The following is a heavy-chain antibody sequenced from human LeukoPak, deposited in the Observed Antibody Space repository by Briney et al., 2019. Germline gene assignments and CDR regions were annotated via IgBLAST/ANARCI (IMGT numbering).Heavy chain of an antibody. CDR3: ARDYGGYEFGAFDI. CDR2: IYTSGST. CDR1: GGSISSSSYY. J-gene: IGHJ3*02. Sequence: SETLSLTCTVSGGSISSSSYYWGWIRQPPGKGLEWIGSIYTSGSTNYNPSLKSRVTMSVDTSKNQFSLKLSSVTAADTAVYYCARDYGGYEFGAFDIWGQGTMVTVSS. V-gene: IGHV4-39*07. D-gene: IGHD4-17*01.